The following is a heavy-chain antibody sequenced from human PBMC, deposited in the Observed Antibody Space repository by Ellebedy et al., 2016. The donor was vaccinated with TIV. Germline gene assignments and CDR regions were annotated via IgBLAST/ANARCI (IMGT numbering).Heavy chain of an antibody. CDR2: IYDSGRT. Sequence: SETLSLTXTVSGGSISSSGYYWGWIRQPPGKGLEWIGSIYDSGRTHYNPSLKSRVTISVDTSRNQFSLRLSSVTAADTAVYYCAKEEVATRDSGMDVWGQGTTVIVSS. V-gene: IGHV4-39*02. D-gene: IGHD5-12*01. CDR3: AKEEVATRDSGMDV. CDR1: GGSISSSGYY. J-gene: IGHJ6*02.